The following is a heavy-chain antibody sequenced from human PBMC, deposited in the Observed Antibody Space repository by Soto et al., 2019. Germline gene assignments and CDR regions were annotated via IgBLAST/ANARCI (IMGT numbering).Heavy chain of an antibody. J-gene: IGHJ4*02. V-gene: IGHV1-69*13. CDR3: ATNNRASYHFDY. Sequence: AASVKVSCKAFGGTFSSYAISRVRQAPGQGLEWMGGIIPLFGTTNYAPKFQGRVAITADERARTAYMDLSSLKSEDTAVYYCATNNRASYHFDYWGQGTLVTVSS. D-gene: IGHD3-16*02. CDR2: IIPLFGTT. CDR1: GGTFSSYA.